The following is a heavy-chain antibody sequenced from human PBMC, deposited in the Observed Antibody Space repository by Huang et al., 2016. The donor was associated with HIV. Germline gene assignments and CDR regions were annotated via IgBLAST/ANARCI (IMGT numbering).Heavy chain of an antibody. CDR2: IDYSGSS. V-gene: IGHV4-59*11. Sequence: QVQLQESGPGLVKPSETLSLTCTVSGGSISTHYWSWIRQPPGKGLEWSGSIDYSGSSHYRPPLKGRVSMVLDTAKNPFSLRVKSVTAADTAMYYCARDHHDFWRGYRRMYFFDHWGQGTLVTVSS. CDR1: GGSISTHY. J-gene: IGHJ4*02. CDR3: ARDHHDFWRGYRRMYFFDH. D-gene: IGHD3-3*01.